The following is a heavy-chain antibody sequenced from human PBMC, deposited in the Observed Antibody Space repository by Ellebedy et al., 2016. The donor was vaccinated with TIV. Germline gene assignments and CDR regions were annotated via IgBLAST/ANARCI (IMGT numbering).Heavy chain of an antibody. J-gene: IGHJ4*02. CDR1: GFSLTNIIMG. V-gene: IGHV2-26*01. Sequence: SGPTLVKPKETLTLTCTVSGFSLTNIIMGVSWIRQPPGRAMEWLAHIFSNGEKSYRTSLEARLSISKATAKSQVVLTVANMDPVDTATYYCVRALKYCGGDCTYKFDFWGQGALVTVSS. CDR2: IFSNGEK. CDR3: VRALKYCGGDCTYKFDF. D-gene: IGHD2-21*02.